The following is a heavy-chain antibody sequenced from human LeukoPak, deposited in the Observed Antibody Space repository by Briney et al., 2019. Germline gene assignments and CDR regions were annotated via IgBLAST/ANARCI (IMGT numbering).Heavy chain of an antibody. Sequence: GGSLRLSCTTSKFNFNSYGMTWVRQAPGKGLEWVSSISGSGGRTQYAASVQGRFTISRDNSKNTLYLQMNSLRAEDTAVYYCAKDPNGDYIGTFDIWGQGTMVTVSS. V-gene: IGHV3-23*01. D-gene: IGHD4-17*01. CDR3: AKDPNGDYIGTFDI. CDR1: KFNFNSYG. J-gene: IGHJ3*02. CDR2: ISGSGGRT.